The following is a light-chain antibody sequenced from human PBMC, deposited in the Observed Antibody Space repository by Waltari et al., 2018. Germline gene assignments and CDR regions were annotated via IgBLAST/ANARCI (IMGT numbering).Light chain of an antibody. CDR3: AAWDDSLSGPV. CDR1: SSHIGSTY. V-gene: IGLV1-47*01. Sequence: QSVLTQPPSASGTPGPGVPISCSGSSSHIGSTYVCWDQPLPGTTPKPPIYKNGPRPAGVPDRFSGSKSATSASLAVSGLRSEDEADYYCAAWDDSLSGPVFGGGTKLTVL. J-gene: IGLJ2*01. CDR2: KNG.